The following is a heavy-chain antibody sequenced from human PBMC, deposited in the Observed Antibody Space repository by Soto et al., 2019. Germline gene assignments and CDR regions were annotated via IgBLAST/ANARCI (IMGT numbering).Heavy chain of an antibody. Sequence: EVQLVESGGGLVQPGGSLRLSCVGSGFTLSRYSMNWVRQAPGKGLEWVSYISRSSSTIYYADSVKGRFTISRDNAENSLYLQMNSLRAEDKAVYYCERDLVGGIPDYWGQGTRVTVSS. CDR3: ERDLVGGIPDY. V-gene: IGHV3-48*01. D-gene: IGHD2-8*02. CDR2: ISRSSSTI. CDR1: GFTLSRYS. J-gene: IGHJ4*02.